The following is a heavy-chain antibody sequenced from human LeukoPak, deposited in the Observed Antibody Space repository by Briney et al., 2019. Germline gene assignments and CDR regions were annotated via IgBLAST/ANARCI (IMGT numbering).Heavy chain of an antibody. Sequence: PSETLSLTCTVSGGSISSSPYYWGWIRQPPGKGLEWIGSIYYSGTTHYSPSLESRVTISVDTSKNQFSLKLVSVTAADTAIYYCAKGAGGFSYYNWFDPWGQGTLVTVSS. CDR2: IYYSGTT. CDR1: GGSISSSPYY. CDR3: AKGAGGFSYYNWFDP. V-gene: IGHV4-39*07. D-gene: IGHD5-18*01. J-gene: IGHJ5*02.